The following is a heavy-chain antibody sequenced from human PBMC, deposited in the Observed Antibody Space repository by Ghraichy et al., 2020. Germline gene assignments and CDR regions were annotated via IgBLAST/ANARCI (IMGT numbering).Heavy chain of an antibody. Sequence: SETLSLTCAVYGGSFSAYYWSWIRQSPGKGLEWIGEINHSGSTNYNPSLKSRVTISVDTSKNQFSLKLSSVTAADTAVFYCVRGWTAIHYYYRLDVWGQGTPVTVSS. CDR1: GGSFSAYY. V-gene: IGHV4-34*01. CDR2: INHSGST. CDR3: VRGWTAIHYYYRLDV. J-gene: IGHJ6*02. D-gene: IGHD5-18*01.